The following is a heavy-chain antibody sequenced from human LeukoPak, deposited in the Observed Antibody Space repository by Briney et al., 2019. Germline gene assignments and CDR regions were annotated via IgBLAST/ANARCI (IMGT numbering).Heavy chain of an antibody. V-gene: IGHV3-49*04. CDR2: IRSKAHGGTT. CDR3: TRTPPSRYYYYYMDV. J-gene: IGHJ6*03. CDR1: GFTFGDYA. Sequence: PGGSLRLSCTASGFTFGDYAMSWVRQAPGKGLEWVGFIRSKAHGGTTEYAASVKGRFTISRDDSKSIAYLQMNSLKTEDTAVYYCTRTPPSRYYYYYMDVWDKGTTVTVSS.